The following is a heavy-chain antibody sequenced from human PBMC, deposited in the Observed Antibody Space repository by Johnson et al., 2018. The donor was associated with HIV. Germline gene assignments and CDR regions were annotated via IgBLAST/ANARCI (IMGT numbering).Heavy chain of an antibody. D-gene: IGHD6-13*01. J-gene: IGHJ3*02. CDR2: IYSGGST. V-gene: IGHV3-53*01. CDR3: ARDQLSSRGAFDI. CDR1: GFTFSSYW. Sequence: VQLVESRGGVVQPGRSLILSCAASGFTFSSYWMRWVRQSPGKGLKWVSVIYSGGSTSYADSVTVRFTISRDTSKNTLYFQMNGLRAEDTALYYCARDQLSSRGAFDIWGQGTMVTVSS.